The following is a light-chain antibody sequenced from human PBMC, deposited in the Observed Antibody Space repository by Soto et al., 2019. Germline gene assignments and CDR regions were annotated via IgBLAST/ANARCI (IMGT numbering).Light chain of an antibody. CDR1: QSVSSY. J-gene: IGKJ4*01. CDR3: QRRSNWPLT. CDR2: DTS. Sequence: EIVLTQSPATRSLSPGERATLSCKASQSVSSYLAWNHQNPGQAPRLLISDTSNRPTGIPARFSGSGSETAFTLPISSLELEDFAVYYGQRRSNWPLTFGGGTKVEIK. V-gene: IGKV3-11*01.